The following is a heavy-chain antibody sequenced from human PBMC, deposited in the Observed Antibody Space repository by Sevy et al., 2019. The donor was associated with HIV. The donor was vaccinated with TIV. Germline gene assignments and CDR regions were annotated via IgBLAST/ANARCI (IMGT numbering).Heavy chain of an antibody. CDR1: GFTFSSHC. Sequence: GGSLRLSCAASGFTFSSHCMHWVRQAPGKGPEWVAVIWYDGSNIYYADSAKGRFTISRDNSKNKLYLQMYSLRPEDTAVYYCARESSHDFWSGYWGYLDYWGQGTLVTVSS. CDR2: IWYDGSNI. J-gene: IGHJ4*02. CDR3: ARESSHDFWSGYWGYLDY. V-gene: IGHV3-33*01. D-gene: IGHD3-3*01.